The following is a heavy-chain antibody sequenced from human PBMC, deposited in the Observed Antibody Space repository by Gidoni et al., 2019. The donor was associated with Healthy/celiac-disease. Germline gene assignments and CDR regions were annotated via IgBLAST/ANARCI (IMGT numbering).Heavy chain of an antibody. CDR2: IIPIFGPA. Sequence: QVQLVQSGAEVKKPGSSAKVSCKASGGTFSSYAISWVRQAPGQGLEWMGGIIPIFGPANSAQKFQGRVPITADESTSTAYMELSSLRSADTAVYYCARDLLRELDAFDIWGQGTMVTVSS. D-gene: IGHD1-26*01. V-gene: IGHV1-69*01. J-gene: IGHJ3*02. CDR1: GGTFSSYA. CDR3: ARDLLRELDAFDI.